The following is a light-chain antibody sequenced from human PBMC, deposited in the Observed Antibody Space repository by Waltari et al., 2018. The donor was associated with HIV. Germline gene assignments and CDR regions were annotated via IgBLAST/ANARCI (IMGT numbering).Light chain of an antibody. Sequence: EIVMTQSPATLSVSPGERATLSCRASQSVSNYLARYQQKPGQAPRLLIYGASTRATGIPARFSGSGSGTEFTLTISSLQSEDFTVYYCQQYNNRLTFGGGTKVEIK. V-gene: IGKV3-15*01. CDR1: QSVSNY. CDR3: QQYNNRLT. CDR2: GAS. J-gene: IGKJ4*01.